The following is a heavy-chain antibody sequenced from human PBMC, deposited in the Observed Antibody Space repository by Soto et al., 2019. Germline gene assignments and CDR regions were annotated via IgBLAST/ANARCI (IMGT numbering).Heavy chain of an antibody. V-gene: IGHV1-18*01. CDR1: GYTFTSYG. CDR2: ISAYNGNT. Sequence: GASVKVSCKASGYTFTSYGISWVRQAPGQGLEWMGWISAYNGNTNYAQKLQGRVTMTTDTSTSTAYMELRSLRSDDTAVYYCARDEIIAVAGLSYYGMDVWGQGTTVTVSS. CDR3: ARDEIIAVAGLSYYGMDV. J-gene: IGHJ6*02. D-gene: IGHD6-19*01.